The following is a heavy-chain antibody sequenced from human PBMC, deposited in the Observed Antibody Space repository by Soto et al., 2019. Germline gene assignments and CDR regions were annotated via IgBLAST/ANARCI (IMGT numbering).Heavy chain of an antibody. V-gene: IGHV3-11*01. Sequence: GGSLRLSCAASGFTFSDYYMSWIRQAPGKGLEWVSYISSSGSTIYYADSVKGRFTISRDTAKNSLYLQMNSLRAEDTAVYYCARDRLRFLDHLMVGGWFDPWGQGTLVTVSS. CDR3: ARDRLRFLDHLMVGGWFDP. D-gene: IGHD3-3*01. CDR2: ISSSGSTI. J-gene: IGHJ5*02. CDR1: GFTFSDYY.